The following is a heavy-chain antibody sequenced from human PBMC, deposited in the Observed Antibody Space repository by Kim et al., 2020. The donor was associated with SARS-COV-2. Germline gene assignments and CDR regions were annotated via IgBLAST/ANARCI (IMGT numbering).Heavy chain of an antibody. D-gene: IGHD2-15*01. V-gene: IGHV1-69*13. CDR2: IIPIFGTA. CDR3: AGGYCSGGSCYDHYGMDV. CDR1: GGTFSSYA. Sequence: SVKVSCKASGGTFSSYAISWVRQAPGQGLEWMGGIIPIFGTANYAQKFQGRVTITADESTSTAYMELSSLRSEDTAVYYCAGGYCSGGSCYDHYGMDVWGQGTTVTVSS. J-gene: IGHJ6*02.